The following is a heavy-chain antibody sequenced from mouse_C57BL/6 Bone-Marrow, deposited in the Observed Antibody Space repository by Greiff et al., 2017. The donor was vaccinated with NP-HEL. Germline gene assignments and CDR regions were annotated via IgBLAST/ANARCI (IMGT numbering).Heavy chain of an antibody. CDR1: GYSFTGYY. CDR2: INPSTGGT. V-gene: IGHV1-42*01. D-gene: IGHD2-3*01. Sequence: VQLQQSGPELVKPGASVKISCKASGYSFTGYYMNWVKQSPEKSLEWIGEINPSTGGTTYNQKFKAKATLTVDKSSSTAYMQRKSLTSEDSAVYYCARSMVRGAYWGQGTLVTVSA. J-gene: IGHJ3*01. CDR3: ARSMVRGAY.